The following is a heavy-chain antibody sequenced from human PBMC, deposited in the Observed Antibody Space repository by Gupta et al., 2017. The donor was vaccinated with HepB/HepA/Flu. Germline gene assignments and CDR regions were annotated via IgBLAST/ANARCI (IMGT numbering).Heavy chain of an antibody. J-gene: IGHJ3*01. Sequence: QEQLVQSGAGVQKPGAAVRVSCKASEFTFKNFDVHWVRQATGQGLEWIGWLNPSNGDTGHAQKFQGRVTITRNTSISTAYMELNSLTYDDTAVYYCAREGWGADPFDLWGQGTMVTVSS. CDR2: LNPSNGDT. CDR3: AREGWGADPFDL. D-gene: IGHD1-26*01. V-gene: IGHV1-8*03. CDR1: EFTFKNFD.